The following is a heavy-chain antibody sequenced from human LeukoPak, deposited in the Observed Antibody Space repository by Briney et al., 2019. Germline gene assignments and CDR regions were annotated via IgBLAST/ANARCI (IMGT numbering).Heavy chain of an antibody. CDR1: GFTFSSYA. CDR2: ISGSGDTT. D-gene: IGHD2-15*01. CDR3: AKDTTAWWYHRAYMDV. Sequence: PGGSLRLSCAASGFTFSSYAMSWVRQAPGGGLEWVSAISGSGDTTYHADSVKGRFTISRDNSENRLSPQMDSLRAEDTAVYFCAKDTTAWWYHRAYMDVWGKGTTVTVSS. J-gene: IGHJ6*03. V-gene: IGHV3-23*01.